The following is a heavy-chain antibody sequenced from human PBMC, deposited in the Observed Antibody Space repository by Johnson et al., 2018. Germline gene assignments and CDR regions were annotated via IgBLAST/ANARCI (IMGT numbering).Heavy chain of an antibody. CDR3: GGDFVVLGAIRGGALDM. CDR1: GFIFSSYN. V-gene: IGHV3-21*01. J-gene: IGHJ3*02. Sequence: VQLVESGGGLVRPGGSLRLTCAASGFIFSSYNVNWVRQAPVKGLEWVASISRSGDHIQYVDSVTGRFIISRDNAKNSVYLQMDSLKDEDTGLYYCGGDFVVLGAIRGGALDMWGPGTGVTGSS. CDR2: ISRSGDHI. D-gene: IGHD2-21*01.